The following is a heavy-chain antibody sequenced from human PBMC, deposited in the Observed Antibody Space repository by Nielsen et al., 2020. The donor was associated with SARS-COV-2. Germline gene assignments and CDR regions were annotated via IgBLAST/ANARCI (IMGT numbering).Heavy chain of an antibody. V-gene: IGHV3-30*18. CDR2: ISYDGSDK. Sequence: GGSLRLACAASGFTFSSYGMHWVRQAPGKGLEWVAVISYDGSDKYYADSVKGRFTISRDNSKNTLYLQMNSLRAEDTAVYYCAKSGVGYSYAELDYWGQGTLVTVSS. CDR1: GFTFSSYG. J-gene: IGHJ4*02. CDR3: AKSGVGYSYAELDY. D-gene: IGHD5-18*01.